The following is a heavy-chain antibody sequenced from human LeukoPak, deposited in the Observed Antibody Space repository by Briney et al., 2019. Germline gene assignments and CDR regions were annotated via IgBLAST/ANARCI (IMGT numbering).Heavy chain of an antibody. J-gene: IGHJ6*03. CDR2: IYYSGST. CDR3: ARAEGSRYGYMDV. V-gene: IGHV4-59*01. CDR1: GGSISSYY. Sequence: SETLSLTCTVSGGSISSYYWSWIRQPPGKGLEWIGYIYYSGSTNYNPSLKSRVTISVDTSKSQFCMKLSSVTAADTAVYYCARAEGSRYGYMDVWGKGTTVTVSS. D-gene: IGHD3-9*01.